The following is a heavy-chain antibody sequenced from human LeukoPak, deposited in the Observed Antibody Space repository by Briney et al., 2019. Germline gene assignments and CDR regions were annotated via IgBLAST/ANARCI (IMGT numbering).Heavy chain of an antibody. V-gene: IGHV4-30-2*01. J-gene: IGHJ4*02. CDR1: GGSISSGGYS. CDR2: IYHSGST. Sequence: SETLSLTCAVSGGSISSGGYSWSWIRQPPGKGLEWIGYIYHSGSTYYNPSLKSRVTISVDRSKNQFSLELSSVTAADTAVYYCARGEYYYDSSGYLIRDWGQGTLVTVSS. CDR3: ARGEYYYDSSGYLIRD. D-gene: IGHD3-22*01.